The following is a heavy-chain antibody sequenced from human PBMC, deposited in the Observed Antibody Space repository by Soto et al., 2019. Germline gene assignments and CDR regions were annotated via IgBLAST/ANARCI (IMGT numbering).Heavy chain of an antibody. J-gene: IGHJ5*02. CDR1: GFSLSNARMG. V-gene: IGHV2-26*01. D-gene: IGHD3-10*01. CDR3: VRKWFGGLTHYTFDP. CDR2: IFSNDEK. Sequence: VSGPTLVNPTETLTLTCTVSGFSLSNARMGVSWIRQPPGKALEWLAHIFSNDEKSYSTSLKSRLTISKDTSKSQVVLTMTNMDPVDTATYYCVRKWFGGLTHYTFDPWGQGTLVTVSS.